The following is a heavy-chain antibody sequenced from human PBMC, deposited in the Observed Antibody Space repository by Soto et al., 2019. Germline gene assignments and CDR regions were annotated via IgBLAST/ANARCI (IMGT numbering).Heavy chain of an antibody. Sequence: GSLRLSCAASGFTFDDYTMHWVRQVPGKGLEWVSLISWDGGSTYYADSVKGRFTISRDNSKNSLYLQMNSLRTEDTALYYCAKDIGDSSSWHALGSYFDYWGQGT. J-gene: IGHJ4*02. D-gene: IGHD6-13*01. CDR2: ISWDGGST. CDR3: AKDIGDSSSWHALGSYFDY. CDR1: GFTFDDYT. V-gene: IGHV3-43*01.